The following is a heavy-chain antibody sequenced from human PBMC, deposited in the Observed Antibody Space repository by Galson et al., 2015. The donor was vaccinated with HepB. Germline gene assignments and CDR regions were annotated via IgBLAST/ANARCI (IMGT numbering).Heavy chain of an antibody. V-gene: IGHV4-39*07. CDR3: ARDHWPLHFDY. J-gene: IGHJ4*02. D-gene: IGHD1-1*01. CDR1: GGSISSSSYY. Sequence: SETLSLTCTVSGGSISSSSYYWGWIRQPPGKGLEWIGNIYYTGSNYYSPSLKSRVTISEDTSKNQFSLKLSSVTVADTAIYYCARDHWPLHFDYGGQGTLVTVSS. CDR2: IYYTGSN.